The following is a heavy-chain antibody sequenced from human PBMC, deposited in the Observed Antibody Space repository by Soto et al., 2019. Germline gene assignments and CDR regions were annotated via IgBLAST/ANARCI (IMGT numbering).Heavy chain of an antibody. CDR1: GYTFTSYA. D-gene: IGHD2-15*01. CDR3: ARDGGRAGGYYYYYMDV. CDR2: TNAGNGNT. Sequence: ASVKVSCKASGYTFTSYAMHWVRQAPGQRLEWMGWTNAGNGNTKYSQKFQGRVTITRDTPASTAYMELSSLRSEDTAVYHCARDGGRAGGYYYYYMDVWGKGTTVTVSS. V-gene: IGHV1-3*01. J-gene: IGHJ6*03.